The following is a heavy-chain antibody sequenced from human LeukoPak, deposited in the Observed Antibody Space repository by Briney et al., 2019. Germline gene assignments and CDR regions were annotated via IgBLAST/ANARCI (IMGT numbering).Heavy chain of an antibody. CDR3: AGGGESLTF. D-gene: IGHD3-16*01. CDR1: GFTFSSYW. J-gene: IGHJ4*02. CDR2: INSDGSNI. Sequence: GGSLRLSCAASGFTFSSYWMDWVRRAPGKGLVWVSHINSDGSNIRYADSVKGRFTISRDNAKNTLFLQLNSLRAEDTAVYYCAGGGESLTFWGQGTLVTVSS. V-gene: IGHV3-74*01.